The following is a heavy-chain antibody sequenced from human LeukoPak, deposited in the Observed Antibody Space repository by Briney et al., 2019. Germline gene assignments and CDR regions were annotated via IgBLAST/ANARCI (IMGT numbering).Heavy chain of an antibody. V-gene: IGHV3-48*03. CDR3: AGCHGYRHNWFDP. CDR2: ISSSGSTI. Sequence: GGSLRLSCAASGFTFSSYEMNWVRQAPGKGLEWVSYISSSGSTISYADSVKGRFTISRDNAKNSLYLQMNSLRAEDTAVYYCAGCHGYRHNWFDPWDQRTLVTVSS. J-gene: IGHJ5*02. CDR1: GFTFSSYE. D-gene: IGHD5-24*01.